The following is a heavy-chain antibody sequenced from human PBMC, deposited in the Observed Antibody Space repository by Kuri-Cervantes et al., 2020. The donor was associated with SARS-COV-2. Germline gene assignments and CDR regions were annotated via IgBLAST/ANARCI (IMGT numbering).Heavy chain of an antibody. CDR3: ARGWDYNTAHIDV. D-gene: IGHD1-1*01. J-gene: IGHJ6*03. CDR1: GASIRSSSYF. V-gene: IGHV4-39*01. CDR2: VYYSWST. Sequence: SETLSLTCTVSGASIRSSSYFWAWIRQPPGKGLEWIGSVYYSWSTYYNPTLKSRATISADRSKNQFSLQLNSVNVADTAVYYCARGWDYNTAHIDVWGEGTTVTVSS.